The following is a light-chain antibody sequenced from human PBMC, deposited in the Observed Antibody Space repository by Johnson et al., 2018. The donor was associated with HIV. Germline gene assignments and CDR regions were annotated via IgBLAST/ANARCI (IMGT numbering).Light chain of an antibody. CDR1: VSNIESYF. Sequence: QSVFTQPPSVSAAPGQTVNISCSGNVSNIESYFVSWYQQLPGAAPTLLIYEDNKRPSGIPDRFSGSKSGPTATLGITGLQTGDEADYYCGIWDASLSPLYVFGTGTTITVL. J-gene: IGLJ1*01. CDR2: EDN. CDR3: GIWDASLSPLYV. V-gene: IGLV1-51*02.